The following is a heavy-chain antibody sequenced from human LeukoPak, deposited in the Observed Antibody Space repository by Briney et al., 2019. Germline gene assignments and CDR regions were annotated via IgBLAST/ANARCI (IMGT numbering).Heavy chain of an antibody. CDR3: AKDYGYSSSWYDY. V-gene: IGHV3-9*01. Sequence: PGRSLRLSCEASGFTFDDYGMHWVQQAPGKGLEWVSTISWNSASVGYVDSVKGRFTISRDNAKKTLYLQMNSLRPEDTALYYCAKDYGYSSSWYDYWGQGTLVTVSS. J-gene: IGHJ4*02. CDR1: GFTFDDYG. CDR2: ISWNSASV. D-gene: IGHD6-13*01.